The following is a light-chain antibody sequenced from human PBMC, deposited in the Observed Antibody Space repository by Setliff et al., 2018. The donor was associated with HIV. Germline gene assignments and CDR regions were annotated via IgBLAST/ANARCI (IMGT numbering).Light chain of an antibody. J-gene: IGLJ1*01. Sequence: QSALTQPASVSGSPGQSVTISCTGTSSDIGGYNYVSWYQQHPDKASKLLIYDVSKRPSGVPDRFSGSKSGNTASLTISGLQAEDEADYYCCSYAGSYTSSVFGTGTKVTVL. CDR2: DVS. V-gene: IGLV2-11*01. CDR3: CSYAGSYTSSV. CDR1: SSDIGGYNY.